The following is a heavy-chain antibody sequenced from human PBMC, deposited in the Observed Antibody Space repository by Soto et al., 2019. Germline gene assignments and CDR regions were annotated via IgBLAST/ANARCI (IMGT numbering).Heavy chain of an antibody. CDR3: ARDPAPPAEYYYYGMDV. CDR1: GYTFTSYG. J-gene: IGHJ6*02. Sequence: QVQLVQSGAEVKKPGASVKVSCKASGYTFTSYGISWVRQAPGQGLEWMGWISAYTGNTNYAQKLQVRVNMTTDTSTSTAYMELRSLRADDTAVYYCARDPAPPAEYYYYGMDVWGQGTPVTVSS. V-gene: IGHV1-18*01. D-gene: IGHD2-2*01. CDR2: ISAYTGNT.